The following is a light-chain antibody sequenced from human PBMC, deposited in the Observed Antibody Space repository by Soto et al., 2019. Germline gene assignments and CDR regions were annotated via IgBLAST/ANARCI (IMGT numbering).Light chain of an antibody. CDR3: QSYDSSLTGYV. J-gene: IGLJ1*01. V-gene: IGLV1-40*01. Sequence: QAVLTQPPSVSGAPGQRVTISCTGSSSNIGAHYDVHWYQQLPGTAPKLLIYGNSNRPSGVPDRFSGSKSGTSASLGITGLQAEDEADYYCQSYDSSLTGYVFGTGTKVTVL. CDR2: GNS. CDR1: SSNIGAHYD.